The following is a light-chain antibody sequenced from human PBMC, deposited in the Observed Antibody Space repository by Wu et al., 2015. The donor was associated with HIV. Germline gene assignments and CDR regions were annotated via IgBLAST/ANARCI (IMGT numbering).Light chain of an antibody. Sequence: EVVMTQSPATLSVSPGERATLSCRTSQSVSNSIAWYQHKPGQGPRLLFYGSFTRASGTPARFSGSGSGTEFTLTISDIQSEDFAVYYCQHYHNWPPWTFGQGTKVEMK. CDR1: QSVSNS. J-gene: IGKJ1*01. CDR2: GSF. CDR3: QHYHNWPPWT. V-gene: IGKV3-15*01.